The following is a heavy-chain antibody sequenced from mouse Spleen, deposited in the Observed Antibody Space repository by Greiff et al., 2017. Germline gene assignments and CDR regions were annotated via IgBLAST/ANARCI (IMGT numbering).Heavy chain of an antibody. CDR3: TYYDGYYFDY. D-gene: IGHD1-2*01. CDR1: GYTFTSYW. J-gene: IGHJ2*01. CDR2: IYPGNSDT. V-gene: IGHV1-5*01. Sequence: EVQLQQSGTVLARPGASVKMSCKTSGYTFTSYWMHWVKKRPGQVLEWIGAIYPGNSDTSSNQKFKGKAKLTAVTSASTAYMELSSLTNEDSAVYYCTYYDGYYFDYWGQGTTLTVSS.